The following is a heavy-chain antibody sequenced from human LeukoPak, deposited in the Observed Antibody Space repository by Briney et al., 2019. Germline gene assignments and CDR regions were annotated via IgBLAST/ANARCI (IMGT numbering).Heavy chain of an antibody. V-gene: IGHV4-34*01. CDR3: ARRRPAPRRYCSGGSCYSRGWFDP. CDR2: INHSGST. CDR1: GGSIRSNYY. Sequence: SETLSLTCTVSGGSIRSNYYWSWIRQPPGKGLEWIGEINHSGSTNYNPSLKSRVTISVDTSKNQFSLKLSSVTAADTAVYYCARRRPAPRRYCSGGSCYSRGWFDPWGQGTLVTVSS. D-gene: IGHD2-15*01. J-gene: IGHJ5*02.